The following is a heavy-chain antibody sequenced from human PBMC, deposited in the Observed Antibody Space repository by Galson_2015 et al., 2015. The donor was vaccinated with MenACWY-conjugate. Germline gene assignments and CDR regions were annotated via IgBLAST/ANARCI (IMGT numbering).Heavy chain of an antibody. J-gene: IGHJ4*02. D-gene: IGHD6-19*01. CDR3: TRAPGVADDRYFDY. CDR2: MYYSGSA. V-gene: IGHV4-59*12. CDR1: GGYINSYY. Sequence: SETLSLTCTVSGGYINSYYWSWIRQPPGKGLEWIGYMYYSGSANYNPSLKTRVTISVDKSNNQFSLRLNSVTAADTAVYYCTRAPGVADDRYFDYWGQGTPVTVSS.